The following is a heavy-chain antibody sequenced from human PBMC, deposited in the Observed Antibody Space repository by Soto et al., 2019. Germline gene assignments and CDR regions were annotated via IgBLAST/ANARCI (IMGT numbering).Heavy chain of an antibody. CDR3: ARVQEGYCSGGSCYSSHWFDP. CDR1: GYTFTGYY. D-gene: IGHD2-15*01. CDR2: INPNSGGT. Sequence: ASVKVSCKASGYTFTGYYIHWVRQAPGQGLEWMGWINPNSGGTNYAQKFQGRVTMTRDTSISTAYMELSRLRSDETAVYYCARVQEGYCSGGSCYSSHWFDPWGQGTLVTVSS. J-gene: IGHJ5*02. V-gene: IGHV1-2*02.